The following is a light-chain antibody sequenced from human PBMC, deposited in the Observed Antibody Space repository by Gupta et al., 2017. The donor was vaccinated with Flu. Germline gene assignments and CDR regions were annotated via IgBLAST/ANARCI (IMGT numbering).Light chain of an antibody. CDR2: DVS. Sequence: DIQMTQSPSSLSASVGDRVTITCRASQSVSGYVNWYQQRPGKAPKLLISDVSNLQSGVPSTFRGSGYGTDFTLTISKLQAEDSATYYCHQGVCVPLTFG. CDR3: HQGVCVPLT. V-gene: IGKV1-39*01. CDR1: QSVSGY. J-gene: IGKJ4*01.